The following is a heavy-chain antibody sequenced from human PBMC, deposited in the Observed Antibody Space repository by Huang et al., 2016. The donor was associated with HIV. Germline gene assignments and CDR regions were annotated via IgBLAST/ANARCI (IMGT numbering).Heavy chain of an antibody. CDR3: SRDRGAVAGTSPGY. Sequence: QVQLVQSGAEVKKPGASVKVSCKASGYTFTSYGISWVRQAPGQGLEWMGGTSAYNGHTNSAQKLQGRVTMTTETSTSTAYMELRSLRSDDTAVYYCSRDRGAVAGTSPGYWGQGTLVTVSS. D-gene: IGHD6-19*01. V-gene: IGHV1-18*01. J-gene: IGHJ4*02. CDR1: GYTFTSYG. CDR2: TSAYNGHT.